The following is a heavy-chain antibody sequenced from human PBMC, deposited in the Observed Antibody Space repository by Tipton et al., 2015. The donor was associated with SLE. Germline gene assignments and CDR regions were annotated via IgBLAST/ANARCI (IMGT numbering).Heavy chain of an antibody. CDR3: ARGGEAAAGYSWFDP. V-gene: IGHV4-59*01. Sequence: TLSLTCTVSGGSTSSYYWNWIRQPPGKGLEWIGYFYYGGSTNYNPSLKSRVTISVDTSKNQFSLKLTSVTAADTATYYCARGGEAAAGYSWFDPWGQGTLVTVSS. CDR1: GGSTSSYY. D-gene: IGHD6-13*01. J-gene: IGHJ5*02. CDR2: FYYGGST.